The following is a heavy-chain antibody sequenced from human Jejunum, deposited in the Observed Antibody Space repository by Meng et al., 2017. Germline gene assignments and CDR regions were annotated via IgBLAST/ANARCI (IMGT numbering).Heavy chain of an antibody. CDR1: AFTFTDYY. Sequence: GESLKISCAASAFTFTDYYMSWIRQAPGKGLEWVAYISSTSGSTIYYADSVKGRFTISRDNAKNSLFLQMNSLRAEDMAVYYCTRVRGSGSLGGFAMWGQGKKV. CDR2: ISSTSGSTI. D-gene: IGHD3-10*01. V-gene: IGHV3-11*04. J-gene: IGHJ3*02. CDR3: TRVRGSGSLGGFAM.